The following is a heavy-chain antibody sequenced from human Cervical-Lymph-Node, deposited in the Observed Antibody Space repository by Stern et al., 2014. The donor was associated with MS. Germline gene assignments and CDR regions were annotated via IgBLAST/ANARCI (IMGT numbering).Heavy chain of an antibody. V-gene: IGHV4-4*02. CDR2: IFYSGRT. J-gene: IGHJ4*02. CDR3: VRFARFCSNGACPSGYFDS. CDR1: GGFISGADW. D-gene: IGHD2-8*01. Sequence: QLPLQESGPGLVKPSGTLTLTCAVSGGFISGADWRSCVRLTPGQGLGWVGDIFYSGRTTCTPSLKSQVTISIDKSKKHFALKLTSVTAADTAVYYCVRFARFCSNGACPSGYFDSWGQGALITVSS.